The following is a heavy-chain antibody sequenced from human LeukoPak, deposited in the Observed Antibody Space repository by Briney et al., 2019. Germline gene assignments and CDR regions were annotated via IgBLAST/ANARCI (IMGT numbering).Heavy chain of an antibody. Sequence: GGSLRLSCAASGFTFRTYAMSWVRQAPGKGLKWVSAISGNGRNTYYADSVKGRFTISRDNSKNTLYLQMNSLRVEDTAVYYCARDSPRPPTYYYDSSDFWGQGTLVTVSS. CDR3: ARDSPRPPTYYYDSSDF. CDR1: GFTFRTYA. V-gene: IGHV3-23*01. CDR2: ISGNGRNT. J-gene: IGHJ4*02. D-gene: IGHD3-22*01.